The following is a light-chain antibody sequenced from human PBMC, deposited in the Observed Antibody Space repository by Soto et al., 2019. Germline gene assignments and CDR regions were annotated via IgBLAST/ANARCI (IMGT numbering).Light chain of an antibody. CDR1: HRVNTY. J-gene: IGKJ5*01. CDR3: QQYGSSPIT. V-gene: IGKV3-15*01. Sequence: ETVMTQSPPTLPLSPGERAIVSCRASHRVNTYLAWYQQRPGQAPRLLIYDASTRATGIPARFSGSGSGTEFTLTISSLQSEDFAVYYCQQYGSSPITFGQGTRLEI. CDR2: DAS.